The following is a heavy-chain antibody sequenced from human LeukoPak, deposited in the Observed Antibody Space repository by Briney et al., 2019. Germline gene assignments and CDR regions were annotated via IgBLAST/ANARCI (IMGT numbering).Heavy chain of an antibody. D-gene: IGHD3-22*01. J-gene: IGHJ3*02. CDR3: ARERAGYYYDSSGYTDAFDI. V-gene: IGHV1-69*04. CDR1: GGTFSSYA. CDR2: IIPILGIA. Sequence: SVKVSCKASGGTFSSYAISWVRQAPGQGLEWMGRIIPILGIANYAQKFQGRVTITADKSTSTAYMELSSLRSEDTAVYYCARERAGYYYDSSGYTDAFDIWGQGTMVTVSS.